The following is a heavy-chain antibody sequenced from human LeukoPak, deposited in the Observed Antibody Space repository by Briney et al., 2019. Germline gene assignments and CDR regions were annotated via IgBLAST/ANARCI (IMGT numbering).Heavy chain of an antibody. V-gene: IGHV3-23*01. CDR2: ISGSGGST. J-gene: IGHJ4*02. Sequence: SGGSLRLSCAASGFTFSSYAMSWVRQAPGKGLEWVSAISGSGGSTYYADSVKGRFTISRDNSKNTLYLQMNSLRAEDTAVYYCAKDPAGGYYDSSGYPWYFDYWGQGTLVTVSS. D-gene: IGHD3-22*01. CDR1: GFTFSSYA. CDR3: AKDPAGGYYDSSGYPWYFDY.